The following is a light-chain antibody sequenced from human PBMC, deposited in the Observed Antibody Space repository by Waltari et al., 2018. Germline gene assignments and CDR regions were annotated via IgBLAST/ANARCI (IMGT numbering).Light chain of an antibody. V-gene: IGKV1-5*03. CDR3: QQYNSYSLLS. Sequence: CRASESISKLLAWYQQKPGKAPKLLIYKASTLESGVPSRFSGSGSGTEFTLTISSLQPEDFATYYCQQYNSYSLLSFGGGTKVEIK. CDR1: ESISKL. J-gene: IGKJ4*01. CDR2: KAS.